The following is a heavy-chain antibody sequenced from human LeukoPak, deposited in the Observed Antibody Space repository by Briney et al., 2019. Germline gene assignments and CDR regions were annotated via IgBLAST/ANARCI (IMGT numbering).Heavy chain of an antibody. CDR1: GGSISSGGYS. J-gene: IGHJ5*02. D-gene: IGHD2-2*01. V-gene: IGHV4-30-2*03. CDR3: ANQDCSSTSCYFAWFDP. Sequence: PSETLSLTCAVSGGSISSGGYSWSWIRQPPGKGLEWIGYIYHSGSTYYNPSLKSRVTISVDTSKNQFSLKLSSVTAADTAVYYCANQDCSSTSCYFAWFDPWGQGTLVTVSS. CDR2: IYHSGST.